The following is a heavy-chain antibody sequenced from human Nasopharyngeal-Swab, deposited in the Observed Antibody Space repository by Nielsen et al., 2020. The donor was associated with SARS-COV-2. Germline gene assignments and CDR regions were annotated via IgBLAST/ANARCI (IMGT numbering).Heavy chain of an antibody. V-gene: IGHV3-48*04. Sequence: ESLKISCATSGFNFSPYTMTWVRQAPGKGLQWISYITSGNSVQYADSVRGRFTISRDNAKNSLYLQMNSLTAEDTAVYYCARERGGGYGDYWGQGTLVTVSS. CDR1: GFNFSPYT. CDR3: ARERGGGYGDY. D-gene: IGHD5-12*01. J-gene: IGHJ4*02. CDR2: ITSGNSV.